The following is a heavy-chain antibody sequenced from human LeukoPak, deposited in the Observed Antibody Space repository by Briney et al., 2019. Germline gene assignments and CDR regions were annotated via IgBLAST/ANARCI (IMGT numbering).Heavy chain of an antibody. J-gene: IGHJ4*02. Sequence: ASVKVSCKASGYTFTSYYMHWVRQAPGQGREWMGIINPSGGSTSYARKFQGRVTMTRDTSIRTAYMELTRLRSDDTAVYYCARGYYDSSAYYSADYWGQGTLVTVSS. CDR2: INPSGGST. CDR1: GYTFTSYY. D-gene: IGHD3-22*01. V-gene: IGHV1-46*01. CDR3: ARGYYDSSAYYSADY.